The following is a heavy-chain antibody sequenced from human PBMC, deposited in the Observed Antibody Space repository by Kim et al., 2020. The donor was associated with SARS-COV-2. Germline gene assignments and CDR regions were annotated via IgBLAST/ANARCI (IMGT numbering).Heavy chain of an antibody. CDR2: IYYSGST. D-gene: IGHD3-22*01. CDR1: GGSISSSSYY. V-gene: IGHV4-39*07. Sequence: SETLSLTCTVSGGSISSSSYYWGWIRQPPGKGLEWIGSIYYSGSTYYNPSLKSRVTISVDTSKNQFSLKLSSVTAADTAVYYCARDRGPYYYDSSGGAFDIWGQGTMVTVSS. J-gene: IGHJ3*02. CDR3: ARDRGPYYYDSSGGAFDI.